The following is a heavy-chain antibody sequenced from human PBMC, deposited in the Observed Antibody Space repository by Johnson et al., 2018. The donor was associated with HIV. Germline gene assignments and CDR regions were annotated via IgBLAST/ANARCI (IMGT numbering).Heavy chain of an antibody. V-gene: IGHV3-7*04. CDR2: IKQDGSEK. CDR1: GFTFSSYW. Sequence: VQLVESGGGLVQPGGSLRLSCAASGFTFSSYWMSWVHQAPGKGLEWVANIKQDGSEKYYVDSVKGRFTISRDNAKNSLYLQMNSLRAEDTAVYYCARVSGLGAFDIWGQGTMVTVSS. J-gene: IGHJ3*02. CDR3: ARVSGLGAFDI. D-gene: IGHD2-15*01.